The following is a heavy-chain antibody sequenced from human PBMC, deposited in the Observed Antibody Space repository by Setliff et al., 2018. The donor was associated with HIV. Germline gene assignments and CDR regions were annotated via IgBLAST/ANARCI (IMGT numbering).Heavy chain of an antibody. CDR1: GGSIRSTSYY. D-gene: IGHD5-18*01. Sequence: SETLSLTCTVSGGSIRSTSYYWGWIRQPPGKGLEWIVTIYYSGSTYYNPSLKSRVTISVDTSKNQFSLKLSSVTAAYTAVYYCARERGGGDSYGRGMDVWGQGTTVTVSS. J-gene: IGHJ6*02. CDR3: ARERGGGDSYGRGMDV. V-gene: IGHV4-39*07. CDR2: IYYSGST.